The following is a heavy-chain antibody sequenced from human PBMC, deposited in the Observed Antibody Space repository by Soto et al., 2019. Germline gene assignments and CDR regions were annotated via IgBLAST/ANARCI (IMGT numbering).Heavy chain of an antibody. V-gene: IGHV3-23*01. CDR3: AKFFVATQSNTGCPWSFHY. CDR2: ISGSGGTT. D-gene: IGHD2-2*01. J-gene: IGHJ4*02. CDR1: GFTFSNYA. Sequence: EVQLLESGGGLVQPGRSLRLSCAASGFTFSNYAMSWVRQAPGQGLDWGSAISGSGGTTYYADSVKGRFTISRDNSKNPLFLQMNSLRAEDAGVYYCAKFFVATQSNTGCPWSFHYWGQGTLVTVSS.